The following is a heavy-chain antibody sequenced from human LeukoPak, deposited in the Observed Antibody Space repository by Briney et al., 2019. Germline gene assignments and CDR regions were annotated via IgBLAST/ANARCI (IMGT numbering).Heavy chain of an antibody. Sequence: SETLTLTCAVYGGSFSGYYWSWIRQPPGKGLEWIGEINHSGSTNYNPSLKSRVTISVDTSKNQFSLKLSSVTAADTAVYYCARDGGTYYYDSSGSDDAFDIWGQGTMVTVSS. V-gene: IGHV4-34*01. D-gene: IGHD3-22*01. J-gene: IGHJ3*02. CDR1: GGSFSGYY. CDR3: ARDGGTYYYDSSGSDDAFDI. CDR2: INHSGST.